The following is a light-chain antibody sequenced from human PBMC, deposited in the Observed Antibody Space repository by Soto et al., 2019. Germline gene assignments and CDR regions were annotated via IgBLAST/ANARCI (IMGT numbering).Light chain of an antibody. Sequence: EIVLTQSPATLSLSPGERATLSCRASQSVSSYLAWYQQKPGQAPRLLIYDASNRATGIPARFSGSGSGTDFTLTISRLEPEDFAVYYCQLYGSSPCTFGQGTKLEMK. CDR3: QLYGSSPCT. CDR2: DAS. CDR1: QSVSSY. V-gene: IGKV3-20*01. J-gene: IGKJ2*02.